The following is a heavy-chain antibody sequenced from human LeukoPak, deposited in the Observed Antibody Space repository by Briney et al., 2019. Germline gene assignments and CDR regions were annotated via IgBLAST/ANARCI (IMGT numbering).Heavy chain of an antibody. CDR3: ARVSSYSNRALYYMDV. Sequence: SETLSLTCTVSGASISSYYWSWIRQPAGKGLEWIGHIYTSGNTNYDPSLKSRVTMSIDTSKNQFSLKLSSVTAADTAVYYCARVSSYSNRALYYMDVWGKGTTVTVSS. V-gene: IGHV4-4*07. CDR1: GASISSYY. D-gene: IGHD4-11*01. CDR2: IYTSGNT. J-gene: IGHJ6*03.